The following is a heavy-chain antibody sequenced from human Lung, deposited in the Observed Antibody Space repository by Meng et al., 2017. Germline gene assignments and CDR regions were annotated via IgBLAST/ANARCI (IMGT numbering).Heavy chain of an antibody. V-gene: IGHV1-2*06. CDR1: GYTFPDYW. CDR3: ARDEDISAAGKLFGDY. J-gene: IGHJ4*02. CDR2: INPKSGDT. D-gene: IGHD6-13*01. Sequence: VQPVQHGAECKKPGASVEGSCKASGYTFPDYWLHCVRRAPGQGLEWMGRINPKSGDTHYAQRFQGRVTMTGDTSISTAYMELSGLRSDDTAMYYCARDEDISAAGKLFGDYWGQGTLVTVSS.